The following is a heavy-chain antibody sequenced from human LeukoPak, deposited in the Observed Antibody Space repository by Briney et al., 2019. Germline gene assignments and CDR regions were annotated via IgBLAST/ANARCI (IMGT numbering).Heavy chain of an antibody. CDR2: ISGSGGST. CDR3: AKDLARWLGAFDI. D-gene: IGHD5-12*01. Sequence: PAGGSLRLSCAASGFTFSSYAMSWVRQAPGKGLEWVSAISGSGGSTYYADSVKGRFTISRDNSKNTLCLQMNSLRAEDTAVYYCAKDLARWLGAFDIWGQGTMVTVSS. V-gene: IGHV3-23*01. J-gene: IGHJ3*02. CDR1: GFTFSSYA.